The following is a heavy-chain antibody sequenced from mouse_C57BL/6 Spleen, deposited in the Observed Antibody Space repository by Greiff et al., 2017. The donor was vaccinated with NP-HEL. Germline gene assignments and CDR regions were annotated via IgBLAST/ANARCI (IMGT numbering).Heavy chain of an antibody. CDR2: FTMYSDAT. J-gene: IGHJ4*01. V-gene: IGHV1-49*01. CDR1: YFAFMASA. D-gene: IGHD3-2*02. Sequence: LKESGAELVRPGSSVKLSRKDSYFAFMASAMHWVKQRPGHGLEWIGSFTMYSDATEYSENFKGKATLTANTSSSTAYMELSSLTSEDSAVYYCARGDSSGPMDYWGQGTSVTVSS. CDR3: ARGDSSGPMDY.